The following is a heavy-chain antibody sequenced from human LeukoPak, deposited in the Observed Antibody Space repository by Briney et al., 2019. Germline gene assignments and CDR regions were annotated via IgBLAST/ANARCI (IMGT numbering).Heavy chain of an antibody. CDR2: VSAYNGYT. CDR3: ARDQGRGGMTVDY. J-gene: IGHJ4*02. V-gene: IGHV1-18*01. CDR1: GYTFTSFG. D-gene: IGHD3-10*01. Sequence: GAPVKVSCKASGYTFTSFGISWVRQAPGQGLEWMGWVSAYNGYTNYAQNLQGRVTMTTDTSTSTAYMELRSLRSDDTAVYYCARDQGRGGMTVDYWGQGTLVTVSS.